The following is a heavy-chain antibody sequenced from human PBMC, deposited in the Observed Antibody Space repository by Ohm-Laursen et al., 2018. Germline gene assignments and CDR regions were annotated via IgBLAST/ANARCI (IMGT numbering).Heavy chain of an antibody. V-gene: IGHV3-7*01. CDR1: DFTVSGAW. CDR2: IKQDGSEK. D-gene: IGHD1-26*01. J-gene: IGHJ3*02. CDR3: FSGPSWEI. Sequence: SLRLSCAASDFTVSGAWMSWVRQAPGKGLEWVANIKQDGSEKYYVDSVTGRFTISRDNAKNSLYLQMNSLRAEDTAVYYCFSGPSWEIWGQGTVVTVSS.